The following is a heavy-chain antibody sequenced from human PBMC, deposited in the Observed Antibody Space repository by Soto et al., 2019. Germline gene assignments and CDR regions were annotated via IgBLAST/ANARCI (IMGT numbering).Heavy chain of an antibody. CDR1: GFTFDDYA. Sequence: GGSLRLSWAASGFTFDDYAMHWIRQAPGKGLEWVSGISWNSGSIGYADSVKGRFTISRDNAKNSLYLQMHSLRAEDTAMYYCAKTLDPYYDYIWGSSPLPFDYWGQGTLVTVSS. V-gene: IGHV3-9*01. CDR2: ISWNSGSI. J-gene: IGHJ4*02. D-gene: IGHD3-16*01. CDR3: AKTLDPYYDYIWGSSPLPFDY.